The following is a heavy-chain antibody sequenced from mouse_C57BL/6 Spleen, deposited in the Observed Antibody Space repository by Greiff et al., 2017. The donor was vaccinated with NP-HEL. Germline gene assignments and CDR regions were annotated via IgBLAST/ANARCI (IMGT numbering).Heavy chain of an antibody. Sequence: QVQLQQSGAELARPGASVKMSCKASGYTFTSYTMHWVKQRPGQGLEWIGYINPSSGYTKYNQKFKDKATLTADKSSSTAYMQLSSLTSEDSAVYYCGRYRNGSSPAWFAYWGQGTLVTVSA. J-gene: IGHJ3*01. CDR1: GYTFTSYT. CDR3: GRYRNGSSPAWFAY. CDR2: INPSSGYT. V-gene: IGHV1-4*01. D-gene: IGHD1-1*01.